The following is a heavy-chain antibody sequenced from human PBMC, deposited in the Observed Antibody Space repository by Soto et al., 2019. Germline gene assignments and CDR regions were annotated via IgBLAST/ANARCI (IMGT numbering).Heavy chain of an antibody. CDR1: GGTFSSDA. CDR3: ARDRPAVTNDY. D-gene: IGHD4-17*01. J-gene: IGHJ4*02. V-gene: IGHV1-69*13. Sequence: VKGSCKASGGTFSSDAISWGRQAPGQGLEWMGGIIPIFGTANYAQKFQGRVTITADKSTSTAYMELRSLRSDDTAVYYCARDRPAVTNDYWGQGTLVTVSS. CDR2: IIPIFGTA.